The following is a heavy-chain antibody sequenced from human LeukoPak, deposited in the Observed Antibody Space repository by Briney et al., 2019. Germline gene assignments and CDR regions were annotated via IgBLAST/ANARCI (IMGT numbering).Heavy chain of an antibody. CDR2: IYTSGTT. CDR3: ARQWELQTRWFDP. D-gene: IGHD1-26*01. J-gene: IGHJ5*02. CDR1: GASLSSYY. V-gene: IGHV4-4*09. Sequence: PSETLSLTCSVSGASLSSYYWSWIRRPPGKELEWIGYIYTSGTTDYNPSLKSRVTMSVDTSSNHVSLNLSSVTTADTAVYYCARQWELQTRWFDPWGQGTLVTVSS.